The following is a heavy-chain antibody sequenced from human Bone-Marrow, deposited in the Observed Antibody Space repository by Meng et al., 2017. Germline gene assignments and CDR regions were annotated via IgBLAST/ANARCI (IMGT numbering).Heavy chain of an antibody. V-gene: IGHV1-2*02. Sequence: QVQPVQYGDEWKKPGASVKVSCKASGYTLTGYYMHWVRQAPGQGLEWMGWINIYNGITNYGRNFQGRVTLTTDTSTSTGYMELSSLTSDDTAVYYCATRGNPYLDRWGQGTLVTVSS. CDR1: GYTLTGYY. J-gene: IGHJ4*02. CDR3: ATRGNPYLDR. CDR2: INIYNGIT.